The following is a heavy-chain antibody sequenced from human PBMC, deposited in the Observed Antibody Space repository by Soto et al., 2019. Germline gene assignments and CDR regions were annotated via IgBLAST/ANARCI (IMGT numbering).Heavy chain of an antibody. J-gene: IGHJ4*02. CDR1: GDTFTDYY. CDR3: ASGGHVVVVTAALDY. D-gene: IGHD2-21*02. Sequence: QVQLMQSGAEVKKPGASVKVSCKASGDTFTDYYIHWVRQAPGQGLEWMGTVNPSGGHTTYAQHFLGRVAMTRATSTSTLYMKLTSLTSDYTAVYYCASGGHVVVVTAALDYWGQGTLVTVSS. V-gene: IGHV1-46*01. CDR2: VNPSGGHT.